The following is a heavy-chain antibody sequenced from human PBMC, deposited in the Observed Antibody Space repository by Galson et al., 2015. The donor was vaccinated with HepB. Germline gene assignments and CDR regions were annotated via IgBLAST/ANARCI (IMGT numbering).Heavy chain of an antibody. CDR1: GFILSNYG. Sequence: SLRLSCAASGFILSNYGMHWVRQAPGKGLEWVALIWYDGTNEHYADSVKGRFTISRDNSKNTVYLQMNSLRVEDTAVYYCARDWVERVIIPYDAFDIWGQGTVVTVSS. CDR2: IWYDGTNE. J-gene: IGHJ3*02. V-gene: IGHV3-33*01. CDR3: ARDWVERVIIPYDAFDI. D-gene: IGHD2-21*01.